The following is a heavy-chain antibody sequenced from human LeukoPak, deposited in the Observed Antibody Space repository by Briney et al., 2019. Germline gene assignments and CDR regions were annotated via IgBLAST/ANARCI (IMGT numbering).Heavy chain of an antibody. CDR2: IWSDETHK. CDR1: GFTFSSYA. V-gene: IGHV3-33*08. D-gene: IGHD6-19*01. J-gene: IGHJ4*02. Sequence: GGSLRLSCAASGFTFSSYAMSWVRQAPGKGLEWVAFIWSDETHKYYADSVKGRFNISRDNSKNTLFLEMNNLRAEDTAVYYCVGDPPQSGWAFAYWGQGILVAVSS. CDR3: VGDPPQSGWAFAY.